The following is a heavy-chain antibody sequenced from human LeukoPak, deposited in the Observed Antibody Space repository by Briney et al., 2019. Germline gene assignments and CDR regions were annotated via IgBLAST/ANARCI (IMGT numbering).Heavy chain of an antibody. Sequence: PSETLSLMCSVYGGSFSDYFWSWIRQPPGKGLEWIGEIDDGGNTNYNPSLMSRVIVAMEKSKKQFSLVMRSVTAADTAVYHCARFSRITWGDWGDAFDVWGQGATVIVSS. CDR2: IDDGGNT. CDR1: GGSFSDYF. CDR3: ARFSRITWGDWGDAFDV. J-gene: IGHJ3*01. V-gene: IGHV4-34*01. D-gene: IGHD2-21*02.